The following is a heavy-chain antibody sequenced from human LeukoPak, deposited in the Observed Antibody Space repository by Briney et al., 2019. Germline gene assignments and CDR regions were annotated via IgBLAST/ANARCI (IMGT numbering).Heavy chain of an antibody. CDR1: GFTIGDHA. J-gene: IGHJ4*02. V-gene: IGHV3-49*04. D-gene: IGHD2-8*01. Sequence: GGSLRLSCTASGFTIGDHAMSWVSQAPGKGLEWVGFIRSKAYGGTTEYAASVKGRFTITRDDSKSIAYLQMNSLKTEDTAVYYCTIVVLMVYATRWIDYWGQGALVTVSS. CDR2: IRSKAYGGTT. CDR3: TIVVLMVYATRWIDY.